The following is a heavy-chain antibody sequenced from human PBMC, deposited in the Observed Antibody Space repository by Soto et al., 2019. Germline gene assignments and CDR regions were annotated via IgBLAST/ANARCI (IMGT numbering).Heavy chain of an antibody. D-gene: IGHD3-22*01. V-gene: IGHV3-30-3*01. CDR2: VSYGGSNR. CDR1: GFTFSSYA. CDR3: ARDREVTMRSFDY. Sequence: QVQMVESGGGVFEPGRSLRLSGAVSGFTFSSYAMHWVREAPGKGLEWVTVVSYGGSNRYFADSVKGRFTISSDKSKNTLYLQMNSLRTEDTAVYYCARDREVTMRSFDYWGQGTLVTVSS. J-gene: IGHJ4*02.